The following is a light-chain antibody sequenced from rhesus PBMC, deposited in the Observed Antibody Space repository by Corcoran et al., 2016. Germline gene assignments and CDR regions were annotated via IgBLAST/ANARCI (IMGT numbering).Light chain of an antibody. CDR3: QQYNSDPFT. CDR2: AAS. CDR1: QGIDTY. V-gene: IGKV1-43*02. Sequence: DIQMTQSPSSLSAAVGDRGTITCRASQGIDTYLNWYKQKPGEAPKRLFYAASNSESGVPSRFSGNGSRTDFTLTISSLQPEDFATYYCQQYNSDPFTFGPVTTLVIK. J-gene: IGKJ3*01.